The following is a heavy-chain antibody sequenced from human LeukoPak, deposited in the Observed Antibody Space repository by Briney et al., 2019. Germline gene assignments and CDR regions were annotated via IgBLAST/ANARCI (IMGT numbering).Heavy chain of an antibody. Sequence: GGSLRLSCAASGFTFRSYAMSWVRPAPRKGVEWVSAISGSGGSTYYADSVKGRFTISRDNSKNTLYLQMNSLRAEDTAVYYCAKGSSGLFDYWGQGTLVTVSS. CDR1: GFTFRSYA. CDR3: AKGSSGLFDY. D-gene: IGHD3-10*01. V-gene: IGHV3-23*01. CDR2: ISGSGGST. J-gene: IGHJ4*02.